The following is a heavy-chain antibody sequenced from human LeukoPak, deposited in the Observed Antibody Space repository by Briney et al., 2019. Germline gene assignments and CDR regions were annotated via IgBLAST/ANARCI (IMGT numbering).Heavy chain of an antibody. CDR2: ISYDGSNK. Sequence: GGSLRLSCAASGFTFSSYGMHWVRQAPGKGLEWVAVISYDGSNKYYADSVKGRFTISRDNSKNTLYLQMNSLRAEDTAVYYCAKDTPFDYWGQGTLVTVSS. CDR1: GFTFSSYG. V-gene: IGHV3-30*18. J-gene: IGHJ4*02. CDR3: AKDTPFDY.